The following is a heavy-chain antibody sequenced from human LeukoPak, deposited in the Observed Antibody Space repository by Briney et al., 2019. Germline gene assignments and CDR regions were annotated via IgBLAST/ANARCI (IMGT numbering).Heavy chain of an antibody. CDR2: TYYRSKWYN. CDR3: ARDITGRQDY. D-gene: IGHD1-1*01. CDR1: GDSVSSNSAA. Sequence: PSQTLSLTCVISGDSVSSNSAAWDWIRQSPSRGLEWLGRTYYRSKWYNDYAVSVSGRLTISPDTSKNQFSLQLNSMTPEDTAVYYCARDITGRQDYWGQGTQVTVSS. J-gene: IGHJ4*02. V-gene: IGHV6-1*01.